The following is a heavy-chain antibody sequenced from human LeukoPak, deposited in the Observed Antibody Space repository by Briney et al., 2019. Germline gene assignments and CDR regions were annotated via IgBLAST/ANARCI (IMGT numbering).Heavy chain of an antibody. V-gene: IGHV3-48*01. CDR3: ARDLRSGWDRYFDS. Sequence: GGSLRLSCAASGFTFSTYNMNWVRQAPGKGLEWISFITSTSSTIYYADSVKGRFTISRDNAMNSLYLQMNSLRAEDTAVYYCARDLRSGWDRYFDSWGQGTLVTVSA. D-gene: IGHD6-19*01. CDR1: GFTFSTYN. CDR2: ITSTSSTI. J-gene: IGHJ4*02.